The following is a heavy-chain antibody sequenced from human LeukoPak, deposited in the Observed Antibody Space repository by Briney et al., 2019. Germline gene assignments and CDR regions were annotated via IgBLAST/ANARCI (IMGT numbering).Heavy chain of an antibody. D-gene: IGHD3-10*01. J-gene: IGHJ4*02. V-gene: IGHV4-39*07. CDR1: GGSISSSSYY. CDR3: ARGRDGSGGRRFPFDY. CDR2: IYYSGGT. Sequence: SETLSLTCTVPGGSISSSSYYWGWIRQPPGKGLEWIGSIYYSGGTYYNPSLKSRVTISVDTSKNQFSLKLSSVTAADTAVYYCARGRDGSGGRRFPFDYWGQGTLVTVSS.